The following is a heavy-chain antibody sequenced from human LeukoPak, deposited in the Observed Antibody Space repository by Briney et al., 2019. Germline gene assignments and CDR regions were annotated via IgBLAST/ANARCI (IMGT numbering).Heavy chain of an antibody. Sequence: GASVKVSCKASGGTFSSYAISWVRQAPGQGLEWMGRIIPILGIANYAQKFQGRVTITADKSTSTAYMELSSLRSEDTAVYYCAAEYCSGGSCYDGFDPWGQGTLVTVSS. CDR3: AAEYCSGGSCYDGFDP. J-gene: IGHJ5*02. D-gene: IGHD2-15*01. V-gene: IGHV1-69*04. CDR1: GGTFSSYA. CDR2: IIPILGIA.